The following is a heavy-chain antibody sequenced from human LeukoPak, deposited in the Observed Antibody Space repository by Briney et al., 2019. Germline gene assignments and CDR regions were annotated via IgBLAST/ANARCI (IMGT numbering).Heavy chain of an antibody. CDR2: IYHSGST. Sequence: SETLSLTCTVSGYSTSSGYYWGWIRQPPGKGLEWIGSIYHSGSTYYNPSLKSRVTISVDTSKNQFSLKLSSVTAADTAVYYCARVSRIFDYWGQGTLVTVSS. CDR1: GYSTSSGYY. J-gene: IGHJ4*02. D-gene: IGHD2-15*01. V-gene: IGHV4-38-2*02. CDR3: ARVSRIFDY.